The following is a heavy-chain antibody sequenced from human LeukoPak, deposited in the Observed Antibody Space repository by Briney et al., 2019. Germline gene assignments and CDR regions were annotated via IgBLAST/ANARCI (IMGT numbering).Heavy chain of an antibody. CDR2: IYYSGST. V-gene: IGHV4-39*01. Sequence: PSETLSLTCTVSGGSISSSNYYWAWIRQPPGKGLEWIGSIYYSGSTYYSPSLKSRVTISVDTSKSQFSLRLNSVTAADTAVYYCASQSGSYRGPSDYXGQGALXTVSS. J-gene: IGHJ4*02. CDR1: GGSISSSNYY. CDR3: ASQSGSYRGPSDY. D-gene: IGHD1-26*01.